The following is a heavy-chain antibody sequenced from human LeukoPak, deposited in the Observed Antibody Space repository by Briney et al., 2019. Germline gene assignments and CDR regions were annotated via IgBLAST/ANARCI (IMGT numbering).Heavy chain of an antibody. V-gene: IGHV1-69*05. D-gene: IGHD3-22*01. CDR3: ARVADDSSGYYYFDY. CDR2: IIPIFGTA. Sequence: SVKVSCKASGGTFSSYAISWVRRAPGQGLEWMGGIIPIFGTANYAQIFQGRVTITTDESTRTAYMELSSLRSEDTAVYYCARVADDSSGYYYFDYWGQGTLVTVSS. J-gene: IGHJ4*02. CDR1: GGTFSSYA.